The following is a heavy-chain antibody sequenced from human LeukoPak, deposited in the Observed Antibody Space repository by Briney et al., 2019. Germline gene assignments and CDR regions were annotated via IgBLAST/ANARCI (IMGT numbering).Heavy chain of an antibody. CDR3: ARDRIDDLTPKPKNYDFWSGYFSYYYYMDV. D-gene: IGHD3-3*01. CDR1: GFTFSSYG. CDR2: IWYDGSNK. V-gene: IGHV3-33*01. J-gene: IGHJ6*03. Sequence: GGSLRLSCAASGFTFSSYGMHWVRQAPGKGLEWVAVIWYDGSNKYYADSVKGRFTISRDNSKNTLYLQMNSLRAEDTAVYYCARDRIDDLTPKPKNYDFWSGYFSYYYYMDVWGKGTTVTVSS.